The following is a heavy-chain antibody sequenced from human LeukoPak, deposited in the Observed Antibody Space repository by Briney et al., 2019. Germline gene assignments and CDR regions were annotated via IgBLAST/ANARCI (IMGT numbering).Heavy chain of an antibody. CDR2: ISYDGSNK. D-gene: IGHD3-22*01. CDR3: ARGPGVVVINYFDY. J-gene: IGHJ4*02. CDR1: GFTFSSYA. V-gene: IGHV3-30-3*01. Sequence: GGSLRLCCAASGFTFSSYAMHWVRQAPGKGLEWVAVISYDGSNKYYADSVKGRFTISRDNSKNTLYLQMNSLRAEDTAVYYCARGPGVVVINYFDYWGQGTLVTVSS.